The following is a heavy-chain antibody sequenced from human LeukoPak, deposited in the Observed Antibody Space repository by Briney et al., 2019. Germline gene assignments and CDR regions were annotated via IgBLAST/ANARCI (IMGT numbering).Heavy chain of an antibody. CDR1: GGSFSGYY. V-gene: IGHV4-34*01. Sequence: PSETLSLTCAVYGGSFSGYYWSWIRQPPGKGLEWIGEINHSGSTNYNPSPKSRVPISVDTAKNQFSLKLSSVTAADPAVYYCASEDPVLSAFDIWGQGTMVTVSS. CDR2: INHSGST. CDR3: ASEDPVLSAFDI. J-gene: IGHJ3*02. D-gene: IGHD4/OR15-4a*01.